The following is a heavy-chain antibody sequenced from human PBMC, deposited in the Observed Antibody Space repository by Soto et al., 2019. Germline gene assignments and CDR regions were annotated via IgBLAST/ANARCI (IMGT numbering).Heavy chain of an antibody. J-gene: IGHJ6*02. CDR1: GFTFDDYA. D-gene: IGHD3-10*01. V-gene: IGHV3-9*01. Sequence: EVQLVESGGGLVQPGRSLRLSCAASGFTFDDYAMHWVRQAPGKGLEWVSGISWNSGSIGYADSVKGRFTISRDNAKNSLYLQMNSLRAEDTALYYWATDAITMVRGVISYYGIDVWGQGTTVTVSS. CDR3: ATDAITMVRGVISYYGIDV. CDR2: ISWNSGSI.